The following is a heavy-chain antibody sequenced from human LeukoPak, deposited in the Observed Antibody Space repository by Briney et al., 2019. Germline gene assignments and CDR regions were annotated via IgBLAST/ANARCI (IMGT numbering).Heavy chain of an antibody. CDR2: INPSGGST. Sequence: ASVKVSCKASVYTFTNYYMHWVGQAPAQGLEWMGTINPSGGSTTYAQKLQGSVTLTRDTSTTIGYMELSSLRSEDTAVYYCARQHIVVGNFDYWGQGTLVTVSS. D-gene: IGHD2-21*01. CDR1: VYTFTNYY. CDR3: ARQHIVVGNFDY. J-gene: IGHJ4*02. V-gene: IGHV1-46*01.